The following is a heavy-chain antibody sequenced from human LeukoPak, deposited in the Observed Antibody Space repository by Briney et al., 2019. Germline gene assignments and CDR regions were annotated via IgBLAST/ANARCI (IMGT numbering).Heavy chain of an antibody. J-gene: IGHJ6*03. Sequence: GGSLRLSCAASGFTFSSYGMSWVRQAPGKGLEWVSAISGSGGSTYYADSVKDRFTISRDNSKNTLYLQMNSLRAEDTAVYYCAKDLPGDYYYYMDVWGRGTTVAISS. CDR3: AKDLPGDYYYYMDV. V-gene: IGHV3-23*01. CDR2: ISGSGGST. D-gene: IGHD3-10*01. CDR1: GFTFSSYG.